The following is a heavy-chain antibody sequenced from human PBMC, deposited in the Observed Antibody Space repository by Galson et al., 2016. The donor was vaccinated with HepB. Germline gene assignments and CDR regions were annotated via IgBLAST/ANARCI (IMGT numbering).Heavy chain of an antibody. V-gene: IGHV3-23*01. CDR2: ISGGGTNS. CDR3: AKDVCHGPDCYVGGHYFDI. D-gene: IGHD1-26*01. J-gene: IGHJ4*02. CDR1: GFTFSSFG. Sequence: SLRLSCAASGFTFSSFGMNWVRQAPGKGLEWVSTISGGGTNSYYADSVKGRFTVSRDNSMNTLSLQMNSLRVEDTALYYCAKDVCHGPDCYVGGHYFDIWGQGTLVTVSS.